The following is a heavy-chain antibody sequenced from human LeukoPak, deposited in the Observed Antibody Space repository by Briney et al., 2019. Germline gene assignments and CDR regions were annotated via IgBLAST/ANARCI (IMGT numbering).Heavy chain of an antibody. CDR2: ISGSGGST. V-gene: IGHV3-23*01. D-gene: IGHD2-2*01. CDR1: GFTFSDHY. Sequence: GGSLRLSCAASGFTFSDHYMSWVRQAPGKGLEWVSAISGSGGSTYYADSVKGRFTISRDNSKNTLYLQMNSLRAEDTAVYYCAKDSCSSTSCYLYYWGQGTLVTVSS. J-gene: IGHJ4*02. CDR3: AKDSCSSTSCYLYY.